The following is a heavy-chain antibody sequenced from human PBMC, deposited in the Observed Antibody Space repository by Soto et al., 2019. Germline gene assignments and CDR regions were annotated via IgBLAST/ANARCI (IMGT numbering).Heavy chain of an antibody. Sequence: QVQLQQWGAGLLKPSETLSLTCAVYGGSFSGYCWSWIRQPPGKGLEWIGEIDHNGHTNYNPSLKSRVTISVDKSNNQVSLRLSSMTAADTAIYYCAPYGSGIYYISRDQYWGQGTLVTVSS. CDR1: GGSFSGYC. CDR2: IDHNGHT. J-gene: IGHJ4*02. D-gene: IGHD3-10*01. CDR3: APYGSGIYYISRDQY. V-gene: IGHV4-34*01.